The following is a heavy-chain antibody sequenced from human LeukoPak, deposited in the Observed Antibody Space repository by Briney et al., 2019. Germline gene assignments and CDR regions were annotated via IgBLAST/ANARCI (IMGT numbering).Heavy chain of an antibody. J-gene: IGHJ4*02. CDR1: GGTFSSYA. D-gene: IGHD4-17*01. CDR3: ARDKEMTTVTYFDY. Sequence: SVKVSCKASGGTFSSYAISWVRQAPGQGLEWMGGIIPIFGTASYAQKFQGRVTMTRDTSTSTVYMELSSLRSEDTAVYYCARDKEMTTVTYFDYWGQGTLVTVSS. V-gene: IGHV1-69*05. CDR2: IIPIFGTA.